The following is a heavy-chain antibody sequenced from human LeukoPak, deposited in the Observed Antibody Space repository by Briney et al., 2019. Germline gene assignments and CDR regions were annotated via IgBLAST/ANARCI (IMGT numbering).Heavy chain of an antibody. Sequence: SSETLSLTCTVSGGSISSSSYYWGWIRQPPGKGLEWIGSIYYSGSTYYNPSLKSRVTMSLDTSKNQFSLKLSSVTAADTAVYYCARGLRGDLDYWGQGTLVTVSS. J-gene: IGHJ4*02. CDR3: ARGLRGDLDY. D-gene: IGHD2-21*01. CDR1: GGSISSSSYY. CDR2: IYYSGST. V-gene: IGHV4-39*07.